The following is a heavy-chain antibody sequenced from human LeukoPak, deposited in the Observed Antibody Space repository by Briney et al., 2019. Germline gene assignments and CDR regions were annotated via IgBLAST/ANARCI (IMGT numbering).Heavy chain of an antibody. CDR3: ARYVDTAMVFDY. CDR2: IYSGGST. D-gene: IGHD5-18*01. Sequence: PGGSLRVSCAASGFTVSSNYMSWVRQAPGKGLEWVSVIYSGGSTYYADSVKGRFTISRDNSKNTLYLQMNSLRAEDTAVYYCARYVDTAMVFDYWGQGTLVTVSS. CDR1: GFTVSSNY. V-gene: IGHV3-53*01. J-gene: IGHJ4*02.